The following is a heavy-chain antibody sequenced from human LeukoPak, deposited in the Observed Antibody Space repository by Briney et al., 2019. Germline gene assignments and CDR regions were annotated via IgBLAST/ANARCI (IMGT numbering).Heavy chain of an antibody. Sequence: PSETLSLTCTVSGGSISTYAWSWIRQPPGKGLEWIVYIYYSGSTNYNPSLKSRVTISVDTSKSQFSMKLSSVTAADTALYYCARDYYDSRGDAFDIWGEGTMVTVSS. D-gene: IGHD3-22*01. CDR1: GGSISTYA. V-gene: IGHV4-59*01. J-gene: IGHJ3*02. CDR3: ARDYYDSRGDAFDI. CDR2: IYYSGST.